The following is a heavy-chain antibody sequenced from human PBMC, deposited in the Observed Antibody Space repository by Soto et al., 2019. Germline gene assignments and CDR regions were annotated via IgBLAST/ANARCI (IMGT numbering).Heavy chain of an antibody. CDR3: ARARGFVGRYPYPAFDI. CDR1: GFTFSSYS. Sequence: NPGGSLRLSCAASGFTFSSYSMNWVRQAPGKGLEWVSSISSSSSYIYYADSVKGRFTISRDNAKNSLYLQMNGLRAEDTAVYYCARARGFVGRYPYPAFDIWGQGTMVTVSS. CDR2: ISSSSSYI. D-gene: IGHD3-3*01. J-gene: IGHJ3*02. V-gene: IGHV3-21*01.